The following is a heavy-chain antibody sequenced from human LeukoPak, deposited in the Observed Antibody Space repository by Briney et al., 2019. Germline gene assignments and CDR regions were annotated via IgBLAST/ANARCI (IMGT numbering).Heavy chain of an antibody. V-gene: IGHV4-39*07. J-gene: IGHJ4*02. CDR3: ARDRPTAYGGLSY. D-gene: IGHD4-23*01. CDR1: GGSISSSSYY. Sequence: SETLSLTCTVSGGSISSSSYYWGWIRQPPGKGLEWIGSIYYGGSTYYNPSLKSRVTISVDTSKNQFSLKLSSVTAADTAVYYCARDRPTAYGGLSYWGQGTLVTVSS. CDR2: IYYGGST.